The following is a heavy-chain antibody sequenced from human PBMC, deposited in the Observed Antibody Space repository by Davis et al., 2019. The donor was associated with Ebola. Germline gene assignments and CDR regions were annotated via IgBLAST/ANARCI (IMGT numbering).Heavy chain of an antibody. D-gene: IGHD3-3*01. J-gene: IGHJ4*02. Sequence: AASVKVSCKASGYTFTSYGISWVRQAPGQGLEWMGIINPSGGSTSYAQKFQGRVTMTRDTSTSTVYMELSSLRSEDTAVYYCARDPPPRGDDFWSGYFDYWGQGTLVTVSS. V-gene: IGHV1-46*01. CDR2: INPSGGST. CDR1: GYTFTSYG. CDR3: ARDPPPRGDDFWSGYFDY.